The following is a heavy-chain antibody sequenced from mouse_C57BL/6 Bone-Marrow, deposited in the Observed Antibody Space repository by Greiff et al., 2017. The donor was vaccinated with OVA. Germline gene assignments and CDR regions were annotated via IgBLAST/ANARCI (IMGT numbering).Heavy chain of an antibody. D-gene: IGHD2-12*01. V-gene: IGHV1-59*01. CDR2: IDPSDSYT. Sequence: QVQLQQPGAELVRPGTSVKLSCKASGYTFTSYWMHWVKQRPGQGLEWIGVIDPSDSYTNYNQKFKGKATLTVDTSSSTAYMQLSSLTSEDSAVYYCATDSYYVRFAYWGQGTLVTVSA. CDR3: ATDSYYVRFAY. CDR1: GYTFTSYW. J-gene: IGHJ3*01.